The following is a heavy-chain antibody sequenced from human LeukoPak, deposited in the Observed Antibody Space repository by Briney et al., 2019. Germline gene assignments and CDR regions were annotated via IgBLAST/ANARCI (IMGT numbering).Heavy chain of an antibody. Sequence: GASVKVSRKASGDTFTSYGISWVRQAPGQGLEWMGWISAYNGNTNYAQKLQGRVTMTTDTSTSTAYMELRSLRSDDTAVYYCARDHKRYSSGWLPFDYWGQGTLVTVSS. J-gene: IGHJ4*02. CDR3: ARDHKRYSSGWLPFDY. CDR2: ISAYNGNT. CDR1: GDTFTSYG. D-gene: IGHD6-19*01. V-gene: IGHV1-18*01.